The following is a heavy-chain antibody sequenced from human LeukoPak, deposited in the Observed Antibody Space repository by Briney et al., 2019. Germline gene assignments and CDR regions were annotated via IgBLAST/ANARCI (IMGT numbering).Heavy chain of an antibody. CDR1: LGSLSSYY. Sequence: SETLSLTCTGSLGSLSSYYWSWIRQPPGKGLEWIGYIYYSGSTNYNPSLKSRVTISVDTSKNQFSLKLSSVTAADTAVYYCARDRVFDAFDIWGQGTMVAVSS. CDR3: ARDRVFDAFDI. V-gene: IGHV4-59*01. J-gene: IGHJ3*02. CDR2: IYYSGST.